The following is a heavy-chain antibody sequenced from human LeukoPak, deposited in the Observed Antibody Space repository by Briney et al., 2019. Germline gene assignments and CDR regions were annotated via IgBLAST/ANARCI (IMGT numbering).Heavy chain of an antibody. J-gene: IGHJ4*02. CDR3: ARSLPLTVGDSRDNFDY. V-gene: IGHV1-2*02. CDR1: GYTFTGYY. CDR2: INPNSGGT. D-gene: IGHD4-23*01. Sequence: ASVKVSCKASGYTFTGYYMHWVRRAPGQGLEWMGWINPNSGGTNYAQKFQGRVTMTRDTSISTAYMELSRLRSDDTAVYYCARSLPLTVGDSRDNFDYWGQGTLVTVSS.